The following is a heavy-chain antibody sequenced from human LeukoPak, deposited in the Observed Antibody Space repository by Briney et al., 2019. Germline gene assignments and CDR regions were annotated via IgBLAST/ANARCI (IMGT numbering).Heavy chain of an antibody. Sequence: GGSLRLSCAASGFTFSSYAMSWVRQAPGKGLEWVSAISGSGGCTYYADSVKGRFTISRDNSKNTLYLQMNSPRAEDTAVYYCAIGGLAARLFDYWGQGTLVTVSS. CDR1: GFTFSSYA. V-gene: IGHV3-23*01. D-gene: IGHD6-6*01. CDR3: AIGGLAARLFDY. J-gene: IGHJ4*02. CDR2: ISGSGGCT.